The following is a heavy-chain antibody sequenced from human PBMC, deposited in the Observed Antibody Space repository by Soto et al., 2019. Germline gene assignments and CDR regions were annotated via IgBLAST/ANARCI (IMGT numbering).Heavy chain of an antibody. CDR1: GYSFTSYW. D-gene: IGHD3-3*01. V-gene: IGHV5-51*01. J-gene: IGHJ4*02. CDR3: ARRATKQTYYDFWSGTVNYFDY. Sequence: PGESLKISCKGSGYSFTSYWIGWVRQMPGKGLEWMGIIYPGDSDTRYSPSFQGQVTISADKSISTAYLQWSSLKASDTAMYYCARRATKQTYYDFWSGTVNYFDYWGQGTLVTVS. CDR2: IYPGDSDT.